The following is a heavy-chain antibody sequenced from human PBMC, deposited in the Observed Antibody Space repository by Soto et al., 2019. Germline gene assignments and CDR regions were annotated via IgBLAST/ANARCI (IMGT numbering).Heavy chain of an antibody. J-gene: IGHJ6*02. CDR2: ISGAGGTT. D-gene: IGHD2-21*02. CDR1: GFTFSSHA. Sequence: GGSLRLSCAASGFTFSSHAMNWVRQAPGKGLQWVSAISGAGGTTYYADSVKGRFTISRDNSKSTLYLQMNSLRAEDTALYYCAKGTTASYYYYYAMDVWGQGTTVTVSS. V-gene: IGHV3-23*01. CDR3: AKGTTASYYYYYAMDV.